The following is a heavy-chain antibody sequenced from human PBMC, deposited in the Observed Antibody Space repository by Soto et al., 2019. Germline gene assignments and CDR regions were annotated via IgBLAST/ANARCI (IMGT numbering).Heavy chain of an antibody. CDR2: ISGSGGST. J-gene: IGHJ6*02. Sequence: PGVPLRLSCAASGFTFSSYAMSLVRQAPGKGLEWGSAISGSGGSTYYADSVKGRFTISRDNSKNTLYLQMNSLRAEDKAVYYCASHSSSFDYYYYGMDVWGQGTTVTVSS. V-gene: IGHV3-23*01. D-gene: IGHD6-13*01. CDR3: ASHSSSFDYYYYGMDV. CDR1: GFTFSSYA.